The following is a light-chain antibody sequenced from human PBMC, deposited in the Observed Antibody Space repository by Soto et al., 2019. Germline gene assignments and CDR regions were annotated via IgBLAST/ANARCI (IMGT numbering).Light chain of an antibody. CDR3: SSYTSSTTPV. J-gene: IGLJ2*01. CDR1: SSDVGGYAY. CDR2: EVT. Sequence: QSALTQPASVSGSPGQSITISCTGTSSDVGGYAYVSWYQQYPGKAPKLVISEVTNRPSGISHRFSGSRSGNTASLTISGLHADDEADYYCSSYTSSTTPVFGGGTKVTVL. V-gene: IGLV2-14*01.